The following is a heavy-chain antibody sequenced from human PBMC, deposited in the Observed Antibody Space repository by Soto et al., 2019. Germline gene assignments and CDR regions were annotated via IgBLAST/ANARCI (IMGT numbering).Heavy chain of an antibody. J-gene: IGHJ3*02. CDR2: IDPSDSYT. Sequence: GESLKISCKCSGYSFTNYLITWVRQLPWKGLEWMGRIDPSDSYTDHSPSIQGHVTISTDKSITTAYLQWSSLKASDTAMYYCARRGRGLVDAPPLDAAFDIWGQGTMVTVS. CDR1: GYSFTNYL. CDR3: ARRGRGLVDAPPLDAAFDI. V-gene: IGHV5-10-1*01. D-gene: IGHD1-26*01.